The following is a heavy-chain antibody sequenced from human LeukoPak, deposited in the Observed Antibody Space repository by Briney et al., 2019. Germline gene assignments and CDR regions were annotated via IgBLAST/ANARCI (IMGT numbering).Heavy chain of an antibody. CDR3: AREVGGYYFLYYGMDV. D-gene: IGHD1-26*01. CDR2: INPNSGGT. J-gene: IGHJ6*02. V-gene: IGHV1-2*02. Sequence: GASVKVSCKASGYTFTGYYMHWVRQAPGQGLEWMGWINPNSGGTNYAQKFQGRVTMTRDTSISTAYMELSRLRSDDTAVYYCAREVGGYYFLYYGMDVWGQGTTVTVSS. CDR1: GYTFTGYY.